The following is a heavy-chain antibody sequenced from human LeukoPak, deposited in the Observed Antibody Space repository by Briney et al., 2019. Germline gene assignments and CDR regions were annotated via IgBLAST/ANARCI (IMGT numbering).Heavy chain of an antibody. Sequence: ASVKVSCKASGYTFTSYYMHWVRQATGQGLEWMGVINPSGDGTSYPQKFQGRVTMTRNVSTSTVYMDLSSLRPDDTAVYYCARTCCSETSKFDYWGQGSLVTVSS. CDR3: ARTCCSETSKFDY. J-gene: IGHJ4*02. CDR1: GYTFTSYY. CDR2: INPSGDGT. D-gene: IGHD2-15*01. V-gene: IGHV1-46*01.